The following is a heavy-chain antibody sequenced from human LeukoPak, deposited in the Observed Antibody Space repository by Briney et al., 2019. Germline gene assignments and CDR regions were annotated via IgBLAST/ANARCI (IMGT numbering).Heavy chain of an antibody. J-gene: IGHJ5*02. CDR3: ARRRPKVGAMT. CDR2: INHSGST. CDR1: GGSFSGYY. D-gene: IGHD1-26*01. V-gene: IGHV4-34*01. Sequence: SETLSLTCAVHGGSFSGYYWSWIRQPPGKGLEWIGEINHSGSTNYNPSLKSRVTISVDTSKNQFSLKLSSVTAADTAVYYCARRRPKVGAMTWGQGTLVTVSS.